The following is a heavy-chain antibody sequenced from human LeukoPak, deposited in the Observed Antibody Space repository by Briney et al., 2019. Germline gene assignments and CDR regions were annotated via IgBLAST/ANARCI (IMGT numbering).Heavy chain of an antibody. D-gene: IGHD2-2*01. CDR3: TRGVLPARFDS. Sequence: ASVRVPCKASGYTFTGFWIHWVRQAPGQGFEWMGWINPNNGGTNYAQKFQGRVTMTRDTSTSTVYMELSSLISDDTAVYYCTRGVLPARFDSWGQGTLVTVTS. CDR2: INPNNGGT. V-gene: IGHV1-2*02. CDR1: GYTFTGFW. J-gene: IGHJ5*01.